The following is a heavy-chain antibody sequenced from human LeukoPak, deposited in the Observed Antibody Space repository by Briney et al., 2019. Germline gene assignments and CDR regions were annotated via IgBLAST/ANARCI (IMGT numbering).Heavy chain of an antibody. CDR1: GGSISGGGYS. D-gene: IGHD5-12*01. V-gene: IGHV4-30-2*01. CDR2: IFHSGTS. J-gene: IGHJ6*04. Sequence: SETLSLTCAVSGGSISGGGYSWSWIRQPPGQGLEWIGYIFHSGTSYYYPSLKSRATISVDRSKNRFSLKLTSVTAADTAVYFCARVATSSRYYGMDVWGKGTTVTVSS. CDR3: ARVATSSRYYGMDV.